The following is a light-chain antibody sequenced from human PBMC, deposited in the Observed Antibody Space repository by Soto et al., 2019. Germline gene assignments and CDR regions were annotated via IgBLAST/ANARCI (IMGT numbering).Light chain of an antibody. J-gene: IGLJ1*01. CDR2: EVS. V-gene: IGLV2-14*01. CDR3: CSYTTTSAYV. Sequence: QSVLTQPASVSGSPGQSITISCTGTSSDVGGYNFVSWYQQRPGKAPKLMIYEVSNRPSGVSNRFSGSKSGNTASLAISGLQAEDEADYYCCSYTTTSAYVFGTGTKLTVL. CDR1: SSDVGGYNF.